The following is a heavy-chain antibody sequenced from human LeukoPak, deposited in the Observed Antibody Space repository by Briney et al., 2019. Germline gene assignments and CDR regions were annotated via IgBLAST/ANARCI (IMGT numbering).Heavy chain of an antibody. CDR2: IYHSGST. J-gene: IGHJ6*03. Sequence: PSETLSLTCTVSGYSISSGYYWGWIRQPPGKGLEWIGSIYHSGSTYYNPSFKSRVTISVDTSKNQFSLKLSSVTAADTAVYYCARDHSAYYYYYMDVWGKGTTVTVSS. CDR3: ARDHSAYYYYYMDV. CDR1: GYSISSGYY. V-gene: IGHV4-38-2*02.